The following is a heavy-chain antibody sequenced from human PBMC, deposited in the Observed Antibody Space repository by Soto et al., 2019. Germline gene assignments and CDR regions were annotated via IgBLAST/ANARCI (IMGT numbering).Heavy chain of an antibody. J-gene: IGHJ4*02. D-gene: IGHD4-17*01. CDR1: GGSISSSSYY. CDR3: ARLGTTVVTPGFDY. CDR2: IYYSGST. Sequence: PSETLSLTCTVSGGSISSSSYYWGWIRQPPGKGLEWIGSIYYSGSTYYNPSLKSRVTISVDTSKNQFSLKLSSVTAADTAVYYCARLGTTVVTPGFDYWGKGTLVTVSS. V-gene: IGHV4-39*01.